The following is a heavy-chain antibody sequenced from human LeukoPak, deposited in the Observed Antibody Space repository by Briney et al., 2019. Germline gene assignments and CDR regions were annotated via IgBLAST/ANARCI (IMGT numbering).Heavy chain of an antibody. CDR2: ISGSGGST. Sequence: PGGSLRLSCAASGFTFSSYAMSWVRQAPGKGLEWVSAISGSGGSTYYADSVKGRFTISRDNSKNTLYLQMNSLRAEDTAVYYCARMFGDYYDTSSYASKANWYFDLWAVAPWSLSPQ. V-gene: IGHV3-23*01. D-gene: IGHD3-22*01. CDR1: GFTFSSYA. J-gene: IGHJ2*01. CDR3: ARMFGDYYDTSSYASKANWYFDL.